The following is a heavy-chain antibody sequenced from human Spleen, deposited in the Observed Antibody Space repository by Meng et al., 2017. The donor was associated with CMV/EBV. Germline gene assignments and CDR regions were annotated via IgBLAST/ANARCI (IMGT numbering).Heavy chain of an antibody. Sequence: ASVKVSCKASGYTFTGYYIHWVRQAPGQGLEWMGWVNPNSGGTNYAQKFQGRVTMTRDTSISTAYMQLSWLQSDDTAVYYCARLFHTILGTAYYYGMGVWGPGTMVTVSS. CDR3: ARLFHTILGTAYYYGMGV. D-gene: IGHD3-3*01. J-gene: IGHJ6*02. CDR2: VNPNSGGT. CDR1: GYTFTGYY. V-gene: IGHV1-2*02.